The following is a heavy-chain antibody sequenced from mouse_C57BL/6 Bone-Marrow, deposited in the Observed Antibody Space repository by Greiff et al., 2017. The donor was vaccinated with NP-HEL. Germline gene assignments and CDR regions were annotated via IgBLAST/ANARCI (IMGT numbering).Heavy chain of an antibody. CDR3: ARKGYSNFYYFDY. CDR2: INPGSGGT. D-gene: IGHD2-5*01. J-gene: IGHJ2*01. Sequence: VQLKQSGAELVRPGTSVKVSCKTSGYAFTNYLIEWVKQRPGQGLEWIGVINPGSGGTNYNEKFKGKATLTADKSSSTAYMQLSSLTSEDSAVYFCARKGYSNFYYFDYWGQGTTLTVSS. V-gene: IGHV1-54*01. CDR1: GYAFTNYL.